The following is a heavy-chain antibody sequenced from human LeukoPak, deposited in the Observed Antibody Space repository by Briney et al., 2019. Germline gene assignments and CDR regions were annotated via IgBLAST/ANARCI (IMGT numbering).Heavy chain of an antibody. J-gene: IGHJ4*02. D-gene: IGHD6-6*01. CDR2: LYHSGST. V-gene: IGHV4-38-2*02. CDR3: ATEIQNIAGRVY. CDR1: GYSISSGYL. Sequence: SETLSLTCTVSGYSISSGYLWGWIRQAPGKGLEWIGNLYHSGSTYYNPSLKSRVSISVDTSKNQFSLNLSSVTAADTAVYYCATEIQNIAGRVYWGQGTLVTVSS.